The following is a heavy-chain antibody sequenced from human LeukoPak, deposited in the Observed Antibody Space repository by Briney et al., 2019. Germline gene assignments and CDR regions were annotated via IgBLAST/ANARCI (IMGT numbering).Heavy chain of an antibody. CDR1: GGSVSSGSYY. V-gene: IGHV4-61*01. CDR3: ARYCSGGSYYEQAFDI. CDR2: IYHSGST. J-gene: IGHJ3*02. Sequence: PSETLSLTCTVSGGSVSSGSYYWTWIRQPPGKGLEWIGEIYHSGSTNYNPSLKSRVTISVDKSKNQFSLKLSSVTAADTAVYYCARYCSGGSYYEQAFDIWGQGTMVTVSS. D-gene: IGHD2-15*01.